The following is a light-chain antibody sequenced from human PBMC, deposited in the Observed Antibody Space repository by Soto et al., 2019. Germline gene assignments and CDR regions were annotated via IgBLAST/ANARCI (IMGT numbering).Light chain of an antibody. CDR2: DAS. J-gene: IGKJ1*01. V-gene: IGKV3-11*01. CDR1: QSVSSY. CDR3: QQRSNWT. Sequence: IVLTQSTANLSWAPFQIATLSCRASQSVSSYLAWYQQKPGQAPRLLIYDASNRATGIPARFSGSGSGTDFTLTISSLEPEDFAVYYCQQRSNWTFGQGTKVDIK.